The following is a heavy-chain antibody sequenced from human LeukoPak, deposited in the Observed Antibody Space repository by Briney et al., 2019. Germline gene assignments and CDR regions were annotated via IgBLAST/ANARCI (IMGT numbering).Heavy chain of an antibody. D-gene: IGHD1-7*01. V-gene: IGHV3-7*01. CDR1: GFTFSSYS. Sequence: GGSLRLSCAASGFTFSSYSMNWVRQAPGKGLEWVANIKEDGSEENYVDSVKGRFTISRDNAKNSLYLQMNSLRAEDTAVYYCAKYNWNYAFDIWGQGTMVTVSS. CDR2: IKEDGSEE. J-gene: IGHJ3*02. CDR3: AKYNWNYAFDI.